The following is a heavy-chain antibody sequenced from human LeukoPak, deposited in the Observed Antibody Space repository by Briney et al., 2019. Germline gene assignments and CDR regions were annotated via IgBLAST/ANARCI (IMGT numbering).Heavy chain of an antibody. J-gene: IGHJ4*02. CDR1: GFAFGRYA. V-gene: IGHV3-23*01. CDR3: AKPTGITGTTLPAPFDY. D-gene: IGHD1-20*01. CDR2: ISGSGDFT. Sequence: GGSLRPSCATSGFAFGRYAMSWARQAPGKGPEWVSVISGSGDFTNYADSVKGRFTISRDNSKNTLYLQMSSLRAEDTAVYYCAKPTGITGTTLPAPFDYWGPGTLVTVSS.